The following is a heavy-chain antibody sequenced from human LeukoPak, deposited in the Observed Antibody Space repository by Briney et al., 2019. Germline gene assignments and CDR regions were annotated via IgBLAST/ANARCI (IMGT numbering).Heavy chain of an antibody. V-gene: IGHV1-69*06. D-gene: IGHD6-13*01. J-gene: IGHJ3*02. CDR1: GGTFSSYA. CDR2: IIPIFGTA. CDR3: ASPGGPYQQLPFDI. Sequence: SVKVSCKASGGTFSSYAISWVRQAPGQGLEWMGGIIPIFGTANYAQKFQGRVTITADKSTSTAYMELSSLRSEDTAVYYCASPGGPYQQLPFDIWGQGTMVTVSS.